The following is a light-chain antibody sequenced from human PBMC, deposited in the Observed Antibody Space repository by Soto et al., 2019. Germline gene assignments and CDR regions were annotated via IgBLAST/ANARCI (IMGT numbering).Light chain of an antibody. Sequence: EIVLTQSLCTLSLSPGERAILSCRASQSVSSSYLAWYQQKPGQAPRLLIYGASSRATGIPDRFSGSGSGTDVTLTISRLEPEDFAVYYCQQYGSSSLTFGGGTKVEIK. V-gene: IGKV3-20*01. CDR2: GAS. J-gene: IGKJ4*01. CDR3: QQYGSSSLT. CDR1: QSVSSSY.